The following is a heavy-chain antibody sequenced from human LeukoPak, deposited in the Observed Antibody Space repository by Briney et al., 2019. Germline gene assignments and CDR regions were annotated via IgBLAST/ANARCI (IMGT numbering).Heavy chain of an antibody. Sequence: SETLSLTCTVSGGSISSSSYYWGWIRQPPGKGLEWIGSIYYSGSTYYNPSLKSRVTISVDTSKNQFSLKLSSVTAADTAVYYCARHGYYDYVRGSYRIWDPPSNFDYWGQGTLVTVSS. D-gene: IGHD3-16*02. V-gene: IGHV4-39*01. J-gene: IGHJ4*02. CDR1: GGSISSSSYY. CDR3: ARHGYYDYVRGSYRIWDPPSNFDY. CDR2: IYYSGST.